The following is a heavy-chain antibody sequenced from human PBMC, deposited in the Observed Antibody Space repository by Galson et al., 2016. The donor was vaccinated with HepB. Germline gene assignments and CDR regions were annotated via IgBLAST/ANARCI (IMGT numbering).Heavy chain of an antibody. D-gene: IGHD1-26*01. Sequence: SLRLSCAASGLTFSSFAMTWVRQAPGKGLDWVSGITGSGGTIFYADSVKGRFTISRDNSKNTLFLQMNSQRAEDTAVYYCVKFKGSGSHYHYSMDVWGKGTAVIVSS. CDR2: ITGSGGTI. J-gene: IGHJ6*03. V-gene: IGHV3-23*01. CDR1: GLTFSSFA. CDR3: VKFKGSGSHYHYSMDV.